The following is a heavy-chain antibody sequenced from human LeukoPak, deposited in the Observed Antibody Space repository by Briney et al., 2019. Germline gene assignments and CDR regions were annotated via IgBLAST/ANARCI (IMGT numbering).Heavy chain of an antibody. V-gene: IGHV4-34*01. CDR1: GGSFSGYY. CDR3: ARKPSTILDY. Sequence: SETLSLTCAVYGGSFSGYYWSWIRQPPGEGLEWIGEINHSGSTNYNPSLKSRVTISVDTSKNQFSLKLSSVTAADTAVYYCARKPSTILDYWGQGTLVTVSS. D-gene: IGHD3-3*01. J-gene: IGHJ4*02. CDR2: INHSGST.